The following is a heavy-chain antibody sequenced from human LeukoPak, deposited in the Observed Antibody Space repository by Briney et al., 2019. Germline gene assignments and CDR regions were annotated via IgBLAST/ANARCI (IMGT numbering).Heavy chain of an antibody. CDR1: GGSVNSYY. J-gene: IGHJ3*02. V-gene: IGHV4-4*09. CDR3: AKILGSGVWYGFDI. Sequence: PSETLSLTCSVSGGSVNSYYWSLIRQPPGKGLEWIRYIYTTGRTNYNPSLKSRVTISVDTSKNQFSLKLSSVTAADTAVYYCAKILGSGVWYGFDIWGQGTMVTVSS. D-gene: IGHD7-27*01. CDR2: IYTTGRT.